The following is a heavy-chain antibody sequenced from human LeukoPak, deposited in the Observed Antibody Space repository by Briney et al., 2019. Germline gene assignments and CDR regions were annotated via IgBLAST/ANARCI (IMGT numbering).Heavy chain of an antibody. CDR1: GFTFSSYS. CDR3: ARDEITMTVVAMWAFDL. D-gene: IGHD3-22*01. Sequence: GGSLRLSCAASGFTFSSYSMNWVRQAPGKGLGWVSSISSSSSYIYYADSVKGRFTISRDNAKNSLYLQMNSLRAEDTAVYYCARDEITMTVVAMWAFDLWGQGTMVTVSS. J-gene: IGHJ3*01. V-gene: IGHV3-21*01. CDR2: ISSSSSYI.